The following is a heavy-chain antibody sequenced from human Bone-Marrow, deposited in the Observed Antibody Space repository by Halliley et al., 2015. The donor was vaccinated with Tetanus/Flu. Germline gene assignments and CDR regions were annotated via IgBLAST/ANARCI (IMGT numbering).Heavy chain of an antibody. J-gene: IGHJ4*02. CDR2: VSRNDGTT. D-gene: IGHD3-22*01. CDR3: VKDTSPEYYYDSSGRFDF. V-gene: IGHV3-9*01. Sequence: AASGFIFDDYAMHWVRQAPGKGLEWVSGVSRNDGTTGYADSAKGRFTISRDNGKNSLYLQMNSLRPEDTALYYCVKDTSPEYYYDSSGRFDFWGQGTLVPFSS. CDR1: GFIFDDYA.